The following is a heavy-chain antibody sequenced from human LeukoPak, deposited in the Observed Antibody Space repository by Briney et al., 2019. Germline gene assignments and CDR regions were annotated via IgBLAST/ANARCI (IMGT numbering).Heavy chain of an antibody. J-gene: IGHJ4*02. V-gene: IGHV3-7*04. CDR2: MNRDGSEK. CDR3: ARGIEEWLYLYY. CDR1: GFTFAPYW. D-gene: IGHD3-3*01. Sequence: PGGSLRLSCAASGFTFAPYWMTWVRQAPGKGLEYVATMNRDGSEKYYVDSVKGRFTISRDNSKNSLYLQMDSLRAEDTAVYYCARGIEEWLYLYYWGQRALVTVAS.